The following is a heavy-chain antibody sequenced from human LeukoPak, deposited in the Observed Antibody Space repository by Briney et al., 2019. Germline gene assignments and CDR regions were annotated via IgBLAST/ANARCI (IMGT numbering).Heavy chain of an antibody. J-gene: IGHJ4*02. Sequence: SSETLSLTCTVSGGSISSDIYYWVWIRQPPGKGLEWIGSLYHSGSTYYNPSLKSRVTISVDTSKNQFSLRLSSVTAADTAVYYCARAGGVKTAALDLDYWGQGTLVTVSS. V-gene: IGHV4-39*07. CDR2: LYHSGST. CDR1: GGSISSDIYY. CDR3: ARAGGVKTAALDLDY. D-gene: IGHD6-25*01.